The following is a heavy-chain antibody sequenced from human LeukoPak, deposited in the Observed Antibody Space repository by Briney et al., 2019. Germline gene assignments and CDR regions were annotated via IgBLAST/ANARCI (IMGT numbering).Heavy chain of an antibody. CDR1: GYTFTSYD. J-gene: IGHJ3*02. V-gene: IGHV1-2*02. CDR2: INPNSGGT. D-gene: IGHD2-21*01. Sequence: ASVKVSCKASGYTFTSYDINWVRQATGQGLEWMGWINPNSGGTNYAQKFQGRVTMTRDTSISTAYMELSRLRSDDTAVYYCARDQGPVILPAFDIWGQGTMVTVSS. CDR3: ARDQGPVILPAFDI.